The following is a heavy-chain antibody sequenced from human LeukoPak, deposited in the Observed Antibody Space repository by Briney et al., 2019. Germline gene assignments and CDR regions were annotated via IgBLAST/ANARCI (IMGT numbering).Heavy chain of an antibody. CDR1: GGAFVNYA. J-gene: IGHJ4*02. V-gene: IGHV1-69*01. Sequence: SVKVSCKTSGGAFVNYAISWVRQAPGQGPEWMGGIIPMLAKGNYAQQFQGRVTITADESTSTVYLELSSLTSEDTGVYYCAGTDSSSWASFDYWGQGTLVTVSS. CDR2: IIPMLAKG. CDR3: AGTDSSSWASFDY. D-gene: IGHD6-13*01.